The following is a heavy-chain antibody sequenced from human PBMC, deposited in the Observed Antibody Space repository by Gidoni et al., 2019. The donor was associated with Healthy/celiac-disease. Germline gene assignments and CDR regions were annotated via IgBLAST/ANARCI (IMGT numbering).Heavy chain of an antibody. D-gene: IGHD2-21*01. CDR2: ISAYNGNT. CDR3: ASSGLGVGSNYFDY. J-gene: IGHJ4*02. V-gene: IGHV1-18*04. CDR1: GYTFTSYG. Sequence: QVQLVQSGAEVKKPGASVKVSCKASGYTFTSYGISWVRQAPGQGLEWMGWISAYNGNTNYAQKLQGRVTMTTDKSTSTAYMGLRGLRSDDTAVYYCASSGLGVGSNYFDYWGQGTLVTVSS.